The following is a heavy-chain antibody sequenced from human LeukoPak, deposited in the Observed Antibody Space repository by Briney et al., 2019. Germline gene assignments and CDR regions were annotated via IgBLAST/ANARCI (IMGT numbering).Heavy chain of an antibody. Sequence: GGSLRLSCAASGFTFSSYGMHWVRQAPGKGLEWVAVIWYDGGNKYYADSVKGRFTISRDNSKNTLYLQMNSLRAEDTAVYYCARVMDSSGWYPFDYWGQGTLVTVSS. V-gene: IGHV3-33*01. CDR1: GFTFSSYG. D-gene: IGHD6-19*01. CDR3: ARVMDSSGWYPFDY. CDR2: IWYDGGNK. J-gene: IGHJ4*02.